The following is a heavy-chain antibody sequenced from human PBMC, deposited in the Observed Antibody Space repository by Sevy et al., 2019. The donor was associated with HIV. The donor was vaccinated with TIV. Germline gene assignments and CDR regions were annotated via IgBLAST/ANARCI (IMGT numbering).Heavy chain of an antibody. Sequence: GGSLRLSCAASGFTFSSYGMHWVRQAPGKGLEWVAFIRYDGSNKYYADSVKGRFTISRDNSKNTLYLQMNSLRAEDTAVYYCAKAYSSSPAGGFDYWGQGTVVTVSS. CDR2: IRYDGSNK. D-gene: IGHD6-6*01. V-gene: IGHV3-30*02. CDR1: GFTFSSYG. J-gene: IGHJ4*02. CDR3: AKAYSSSPAGGFDY.